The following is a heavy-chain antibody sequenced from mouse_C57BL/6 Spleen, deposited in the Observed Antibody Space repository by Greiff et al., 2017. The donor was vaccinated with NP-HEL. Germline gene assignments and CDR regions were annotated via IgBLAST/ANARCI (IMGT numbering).Heavy chain of an antibody. Sequence: VQLQQSGTELVKPGASVKLSCKASGYTFTSYWMHWVKQRPGQGLEWIGNINPSNGGTNYNEKFKSKATLTVDKSSSTAYMQLSSLTSEDSAVYYCAIYRLLLRAMDYWGQGTSVTVSS. CDR2: INPSNGGT. CDR1: GYTFTSYW. CDR3: AIYRLLLRAMDY. D-gene: IGHD2-3*01. V-gene: IGHV1-53*01. J-gene: IGHJ4*01.